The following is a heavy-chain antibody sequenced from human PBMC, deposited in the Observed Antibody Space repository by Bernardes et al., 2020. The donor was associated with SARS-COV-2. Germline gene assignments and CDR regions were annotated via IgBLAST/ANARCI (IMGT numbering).Heavy chain of an antibody. CDR2: IYYTGIM. CDR3: ARVYSSGWRSRYYFDY. J-gene: IGHJ4*02. CDR1: GGSISSYY. Sequence: SETLSLTRTVSGGSISSYYWAWIRQTPGKGLEWIGYIYYTGIMNYNPSLESRVTISVDTFKNQISLKLRSVTAADTAVYYCARVYSSGWRSRYYFDYWGQGTLVTVSS. V-gene: IGHV4-59*01. D-gene: IGHD6-19*01.